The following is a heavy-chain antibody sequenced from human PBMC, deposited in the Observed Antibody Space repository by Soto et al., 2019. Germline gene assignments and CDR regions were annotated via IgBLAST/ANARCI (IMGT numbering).Heavy chain of an antibody. CDR3: AKVLTGDLDY. V-gene: IGHV3-30*18. D-gene: IGHD7-27*01. CDR2: ISYDENNK. CDR1: GFTFSGYG. Sequence: GGSLRLSCAASGFTFSGYGMSWVRQAPGKGLEWVAVISYDENNKYYADSVKGRFTISRDNSKNTLYLQMNSLRAEDTAVYYCAKVLTGDLDYWGQGTLVTVSS. J-gene: IGHJ4*02.